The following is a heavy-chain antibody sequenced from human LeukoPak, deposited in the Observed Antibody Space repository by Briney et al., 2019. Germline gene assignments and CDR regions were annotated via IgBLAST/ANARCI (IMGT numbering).Heavy chain of an antibody. J-gene: IGHJ6*03. V-gene: IGHV3-30*03. Sequence: SGGSLRLSCAASGFTFSSYGMHWVRQAPGKGLEWVAVISYDGSNKYYADSVKGRFTISRDNSKNTLYLQMNSLRAEDTAVYYCARGKQPPRTTGYYMDVWGKGTTVTVSS. CDR2: ISYDGSNK. CDR3: ARGKQPPRTTGYYMDV. D-gene: IGHD2/OR15-2a*01. CDR1: GFTFSSYG.